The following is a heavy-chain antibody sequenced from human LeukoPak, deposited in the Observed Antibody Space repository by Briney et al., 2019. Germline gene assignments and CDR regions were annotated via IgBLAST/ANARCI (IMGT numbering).Heavy chain of an antibody. CDR2: INPNSGGT. CDR1: GYTFTGYY. CDR3: ARDVWVSGILSRINWFDP. Sequence: ASVKVSCKASGYTFTGYYMHWVRQAPGQGLEWMGWINPNSGGTNYAQKFQGRVTMTRDTSISTAYMELSRLRSDDTAVYYSARDVWVSGILSRINWFDPWGQGTLVTVSS. V-gene: IGHV1-2*02. J-gene: IGHJ5*02. D-gene: IGHD3-16*01.